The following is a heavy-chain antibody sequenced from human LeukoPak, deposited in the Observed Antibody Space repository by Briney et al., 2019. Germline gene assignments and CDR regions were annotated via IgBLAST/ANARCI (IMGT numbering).Heavy chain of an antibody. CDR1: GYTFTSYD. D-gene: IGHD5-24*01. Sequence: ASVKVSCKASGYTFTSYDINWVRQATGQGLEWTGWMNPNSGNTGYAQNFQGRVTMTRDTSTSTVYMELSSLRSEDTAVYYCVRVRDGYNDAYDIWGQGTMVTVPS. CDR3: VRVRDGYNDAYDI. V-gene: IGHV1-8*01. CDR2: MNPNSGNT. J-gene: IGHJ3*02.